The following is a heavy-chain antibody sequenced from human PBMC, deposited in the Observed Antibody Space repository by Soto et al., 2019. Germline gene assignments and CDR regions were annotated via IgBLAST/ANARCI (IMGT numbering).Heavy chain of an antibody. Sequence: GASVKVSCKASGFTFTSSAMQWVRQARGQRLEWIGWIVVGSGNTNYAQKFQERVTITRDMSTSTAYMELSSLRSEDTAVYYCAADHHEHFYYYYGMDVWGQGTTVTVSS. J-gene: IGHJ6*02. CDR3: AADHHEHFYYYYGMDV. CDR1: GFTFTSSA. V-gene: IGHV1-58*02. CDR2: IVVGSGNT.